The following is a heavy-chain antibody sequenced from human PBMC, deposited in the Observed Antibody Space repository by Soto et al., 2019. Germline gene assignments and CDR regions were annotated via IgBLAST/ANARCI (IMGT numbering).Heavy chain of an antibody. J-gene: IGHJ4*02. Sequence: VQLLEPGGGLVQPGGSLRLSCAASGFTFSSYAMSWVRQAPGKVLEWVSGIDGSGRNTYYADSVKGRFTISRDNSKNTLSVQMVSLRVEDTALYYCAKGGGSVCSGGTCYFQAPDYWGQGTLVTVSS. CDR2: IDGSGRNT. D-gene: IGHD2-15*01. CDR1: GFTFSSYA. CDR3: AKGGGSVCSGGTCYFQAPDY. V-gene: IGHV3-23*01.